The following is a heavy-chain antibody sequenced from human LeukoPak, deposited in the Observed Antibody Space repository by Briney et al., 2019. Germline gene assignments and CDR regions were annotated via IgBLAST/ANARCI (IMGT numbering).Heavy chain of an antibody. CDR3: AREWGELNYDILTGYYRKYYFDY. Sequence: ASVKVSCKASGYTFTSYAMNWVRQAPGQGLEWMGWINTNTGNPTYAQGFTGRFVFSLDTSVSTAYLQISSLKAEDTAVYYCAREWGELNYDILTGYYRKYYFDYWGQGTLVTVSS. CDR1: GYTFTSYA. V-gene: IGHV7-4-1*02. CDR2: INTNTGNP. J-gene: IGHJ4*02. D-gene: IGHD3-9*01.